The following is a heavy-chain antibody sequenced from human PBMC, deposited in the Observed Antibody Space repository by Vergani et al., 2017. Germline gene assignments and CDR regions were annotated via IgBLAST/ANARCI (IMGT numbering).Heavy chain of an antibody. CDR2: ISSSSSYI. V-gene: IGHV3-21*01. Sequence: EVQLVESGGGLVKPGGSLRLSCAASGFTFSSYSMNWVRQAPGKGLGWVASISSSSSYIYYADSVKGRFTIPRDNAKNSLYLQMNSLRAEDTAVYSCARDQYYDSSGYYTYYYYGMDVWGQGTTVTVSS. CDR1: GFTFSSYS. CDR3: ARDQYYDSSGYYTYYYYGMDV. D-gene: IGHD3-22*01. J-gene: IGHJ6*02.